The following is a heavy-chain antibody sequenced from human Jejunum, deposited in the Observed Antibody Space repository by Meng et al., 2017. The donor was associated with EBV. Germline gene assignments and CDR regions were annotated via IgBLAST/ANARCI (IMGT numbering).Heavy chain of an antibody. V-gene: IGHV3-30-3*01. CDR1: GFTFSGHA. CDR2: ISNDGNNK. Sequence: QVEVGGSGGGVVRPGGSLRLSCAASGFTFSGHAMQWVRQAPGKGLKWVALISNDGNNKYYADSVKGRFTISRDNSKNTLYLQMNSLRVDDTALYYCTREWGADYWGQGTLVTVSS. D-gene: IGHD3-16*01. CDR3: TREWGADY. J-gene: IGHJ4*02.